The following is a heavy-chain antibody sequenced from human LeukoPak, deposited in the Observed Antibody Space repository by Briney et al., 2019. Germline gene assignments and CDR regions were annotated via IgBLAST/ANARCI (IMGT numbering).Heavy chain of an antibody. CDR3: ARINTAMVIFDY. J-gene: IGHJ4*02. V-gene: IGHV4-59*11. D-gene: IGHD5-18*01. CDR2: IYYSWST. Sequence: SETLSLTCTVSGGSISSHYWGWIRQPPGKGLEWIGYIYYSWSTNYNPSLKSRVTISVDTSKNQFSLKLSSVTAADTAVYYCARINTAMVIFDYWGQGTLVTVSS. CDR1: GGSISSHY.